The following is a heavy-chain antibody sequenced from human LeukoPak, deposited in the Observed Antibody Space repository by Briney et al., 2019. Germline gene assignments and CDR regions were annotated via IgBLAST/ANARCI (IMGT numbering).Heavy chain of an antibody. D-gene: IGHD3-22*01. CDR3: ARKKYPYYSDSRGPFDS. CDR2: MNPNSGGT. Sequence: GASVKVSCKASGYTFTGYYMHWVRQAPGQGLEWMGWMNPNSGGTNYAQKFQGRVTMTRDTSISTAYMEVSRLRSDDTAVYYCARKKYPYYSDSRGPFDSWSQGTLVTVSS. CDR1: GYTFTGYY. J-gene: IGHJ5*01. V-gene: IGHV1-2*02.